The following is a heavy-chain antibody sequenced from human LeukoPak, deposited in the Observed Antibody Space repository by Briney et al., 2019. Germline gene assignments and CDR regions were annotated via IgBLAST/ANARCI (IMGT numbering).Heavy chain of an antibody. J-gene: IGHJ6*03. CDR2: INPNSGGT. D-gene: IGHD6-19*01. CDR1: GYTFTGYY. CDR3: ARGVAGSYYYYYMDV. Sequence: ASVKVSCKASGYTFTGYYMHWVRQAPGQGLEWMGWINPNSGGTNYAQKFQGRVTMTRDTSISTAYMELSRLRSDDTAVYYCARGVAGSYYYYYMDVWGKGTTDTISS. V-gene: IGHV1-2*02.